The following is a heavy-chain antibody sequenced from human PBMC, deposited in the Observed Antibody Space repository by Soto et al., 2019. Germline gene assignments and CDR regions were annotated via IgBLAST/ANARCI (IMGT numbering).Heavy chain of an antibody. CDR2: IYYSGST. Sequence: QVQLQESGPGLVKPSQTLSLTCTVSGGSISSGGYYWSWIRQHPGKGLEWIGYIYYSGSTYYNPSLKSRVTIPANTSKNQFPLKVGFGTAGDPAVYYCAGDHYGSGRGGGGWGQGTLVTVSS. J-gene: IGHJ4*02. D-gene: IGHD2-15*01. CDR1: GGSISSGGYY. CDR3: AGDHYGSGRGGGG. V-gene: IGHV4-31*03.